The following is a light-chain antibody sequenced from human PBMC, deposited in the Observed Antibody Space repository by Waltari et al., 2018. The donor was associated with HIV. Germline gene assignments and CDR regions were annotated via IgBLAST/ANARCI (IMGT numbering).Light chain of an antibody. J-gene: IGKJ2*01. CDR1: QSIGSR. CDR2: GAS. Sequence: EIVMTQSPATLSVSPGERATLSCRASQSIGSRLAWYHQKPGQAPRLLIYGASTRATGIPARISGSGSGTDFTLTISSLQSEDVAVYYCQQYNSWPPYTFGQGTKLEIK. CDR3: QQYNSWPPYT. V-gene: IGKV3-15*01.